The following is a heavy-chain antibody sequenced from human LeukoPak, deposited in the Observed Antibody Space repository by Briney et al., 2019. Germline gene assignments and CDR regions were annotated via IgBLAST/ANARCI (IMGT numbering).Heavy chain of an antibody. D-gene: IGHD6-6*01. CDR1: GFTVSSNY. CDR3: AKAIHSSSSGVVDY. V-gene: IGHV3-30*02. CDR2: IRYDGSNK. J-gene: IGHJ4*02. Sequence: GGSLRLSCAASGFTVSSNYMSWVRRAPGKGLEWVTFIRYDGSNKYYAESVKGRFTISRDNSKNTLYLQMNSLRAEDTAVYYCAKAIHSSSSGVVDYWGQGTLVTVSS.